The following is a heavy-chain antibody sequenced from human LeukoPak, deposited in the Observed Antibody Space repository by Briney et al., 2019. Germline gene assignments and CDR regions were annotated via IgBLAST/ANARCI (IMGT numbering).Heavy chain of an antibody. D-gene: IGHD6-19*01. V-gene: IGHV1-8*03. CDR2: MNPNSGNT. CDR1: GYTFTSYD. Sequence: ASVKVSCKASGYTFTSYDINWVRQATGQGLEWMGYMNPNSGNTVYAQNFQGRVTITTDASISTAYMELSSLRSEDTAVYYCARDMMYGSGWYPDYWGQGTLVTVSS. CDR3: ARDMMYGSGWYPDY. J-gene: IGHJ4*02.